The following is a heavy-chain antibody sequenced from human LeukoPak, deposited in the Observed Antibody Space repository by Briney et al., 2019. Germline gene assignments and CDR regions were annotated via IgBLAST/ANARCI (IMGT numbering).Heavy chain of an antibody. Sequence: ASVKVSCKASGYTFTGYHMKWVRQAPGQGLEWMGWINPHSGATNYAQKFQGRVTMTRDTSLTTAYMELSRLKSDDTAVYYCARVLRRSSSFCYLDYWGQGTLVTVSS. CDR1: GYTFTGYH. CDR3: ARVLRRSSSFCYLDY. J-gene: IGHJ4*02. D-gene: IGHD2-2*01. CDR2: INPHSGAT. V-gene: IGHV1-2*02.